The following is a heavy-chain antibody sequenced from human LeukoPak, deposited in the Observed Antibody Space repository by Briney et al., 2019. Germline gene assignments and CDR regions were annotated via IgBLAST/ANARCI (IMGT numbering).Heavy chain of an antibody. J-gene: IGHJ4*02. CDR3: AGRNENYYDPTLTHFDY. CDR2: IYHSGST. D-gene: IGHD3-3*01. V-gene: IGHV4-30-2*01. CDR1: GESFSGNF. Sequence: SETLSLTCAVSGESFSGNFWTWIQQPPGKGLEWIGYIYHSGSTYYNPSLKSRVTISVDRSKNQFSLKLSSVTAADTAVYYCAGRNENYYDPTLTHFDYWGQGTLVTVSS.